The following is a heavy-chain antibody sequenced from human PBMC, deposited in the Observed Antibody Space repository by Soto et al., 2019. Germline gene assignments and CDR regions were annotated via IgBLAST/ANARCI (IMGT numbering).Heavy chain of an antibody. Sequence: SVKVSCKASGGTFSSYAISWVRQAPGQGLEWMGGIIPIFGTANYAQKFQGRVTITADESTSTAYMELSSLRSEDTAVYYCARGEWQLVLTSPFDYWGQGTLVTVSS. V-gene: IGHV1-69*13. J-gene: IGHJ4*02. CDR3: ARGEWQLVLTSPFDY. D-gene: IGHD6-6*01. CDR1: GGTFSSYA. CDR2: IIPIFGTA.